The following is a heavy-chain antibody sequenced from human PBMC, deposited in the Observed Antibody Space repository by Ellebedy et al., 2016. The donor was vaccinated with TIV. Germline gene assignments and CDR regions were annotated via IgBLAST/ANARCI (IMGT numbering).Heavy chain of an antibody. CDR3: ARGGEMATPIDF. V-gene: IGHV4-39*07. J-gene: IGHJ4*02. CDR2: SYSSGTI. D-gene: IGHD5-24*01. CDR1: GDSISSSPYY. Sequence: MPSETLSLTCTVSGDSISSSPYYWGWIRQPPGKGLEWIGSSYSSGTIFYNSSLKTRATILVDTSKNQFSLRLTSVTAADTAVYYCARGGEMATPIDFWGQGILVTVSS.